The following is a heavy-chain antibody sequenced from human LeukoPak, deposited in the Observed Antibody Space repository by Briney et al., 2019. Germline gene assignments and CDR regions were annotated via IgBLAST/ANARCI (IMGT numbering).Heavy chain of an antibody. D-gene: IGHD4-17*01. J-gene: IGHJ6*02. CDR1: GFTFSNYA. CDR3: AADYGDRISYYYGMDV. Sequence: GGSLRLSCAASGFTFSNYAMSWVRQAPGKGLEWVSAISGSGGSTNYADSVKGRFTISRDNSKNTLYLQMNSLRAEDTAVYYCAADYGDRISYYYGMDVWGQGTTVTVSS. V-gene: IGHV3-23*01. CDR2: ISGSGGST.